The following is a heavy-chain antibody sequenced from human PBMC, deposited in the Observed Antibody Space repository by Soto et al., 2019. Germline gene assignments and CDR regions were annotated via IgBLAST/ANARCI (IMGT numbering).Heavy chain of an antibody. CDR2: IIPIFGTA. J-gene: IGHJ5*02. CDR3: ASKGYCISTSCYGSFSWFDP. D-gene: IGHD2-2*01. V-gene: IGHV1-69*13. Sequence: SVKVSCKASGGTFSSYAISWVRQAPGQGLEWMGGIIPIFGTANYAQKFQGRVTITADESTSTAYMELSSLRSGDTAVYYCASKGYCISTSCYGSFSWFDPWGQGTLVTVSS. CDR1: GGTFSSYA.